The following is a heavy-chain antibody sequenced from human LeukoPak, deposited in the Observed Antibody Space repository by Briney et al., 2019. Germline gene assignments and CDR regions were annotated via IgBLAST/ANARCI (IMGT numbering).Heavy chain of an antibody. D-gene: IGHD5-18*01. CDR2: INPNSGST. CDR1: GYTFTDYF. V-gene: IGHV1-2*02. J-gene: IGHJ5*02. Sequence: GASVKVSCKASGYTFTDYFIHWVRQAPGQGPEWMGWINPNSGSTNYAQKFQGRVTMTRDTSISTAYMELSRLRSDDTAVYYCARDQRGYSYGYGFDPWGQGTLVTVSS. CDR3: ARDQRGYSYGYGFDP.